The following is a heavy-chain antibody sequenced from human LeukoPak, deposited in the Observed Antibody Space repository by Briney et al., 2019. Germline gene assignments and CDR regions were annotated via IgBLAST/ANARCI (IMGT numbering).Heavy chain of an antibody. CDR1: GFTFSSYS. CDR3: ARWSGRDGYNYPY. D-gene: IGHD5-24*01. CDR2: ISSSSSYI. V-gene: IGHV3-21*01. Sequence: GGSLGLSCAASGFTFSSYSMNWVRQAPGKGLEWVSSISSSSSYIYYADSVKGRFTISRDNAKNSLYLQMNSLRAEDTAVYYCARWSGRDGYNYPYWGQGTLVTVSS. J-gene: IGHJ4*02.